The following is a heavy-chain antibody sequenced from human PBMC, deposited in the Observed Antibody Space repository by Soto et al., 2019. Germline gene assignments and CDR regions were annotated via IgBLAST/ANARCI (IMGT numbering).Heavy chain of an antibody. CDR2: IYTSGST. CDR3: ARGRIAAPPTTWFDP. J-gene: IGHJ5*02. Sequence: PSETLSLTCTVSGGSISSYYWSWIRQPAGKGLEWIGRIYTSGSTNYNPSLKSRVTMSVDTSKNQFSLKLSSVTAADTAVYYCARGRIAAPPTTWFDPWGQGTLVTVSS. CDR1: GGSISSYY. V-gene: IGHV4-4*07. D-gene: IGHD6-13*01.